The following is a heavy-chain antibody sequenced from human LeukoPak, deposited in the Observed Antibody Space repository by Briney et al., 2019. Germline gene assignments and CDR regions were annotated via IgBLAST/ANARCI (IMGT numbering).Heavy chain of an antibody. CDR1: GGTFSSYA. J-gene: IGHJ4*02. V-gene: IGHV1-24*01. Sequence: ASVKVSCKASGGTFSSYAISWVRQAPGQGLEWMGGFDPEDGETIYTQKFQGRVTMTEDTSTDTAYMELSSLRSEDTAVYYCATTPSVDYPLGYWGQGTLVTVSS. CDR3: ATTPSVDYPLGY. D-gene: IGHD3-16*01. CDR2: FDPEDGET.